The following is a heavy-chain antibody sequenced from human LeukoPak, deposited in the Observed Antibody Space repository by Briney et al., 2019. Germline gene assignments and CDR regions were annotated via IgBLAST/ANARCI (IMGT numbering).Heavy chain of an antibody. CDR2: IIPILGIA. J-gene: IGHJ6*02. CDR3: ARDMGDTAMVTDYYYYGMDV. Sequence: LVNASCKASGGTFSSYAISWVRQAPGQGLEWMGRIIPILGIANYAQKFQGRVTITADKSTSTAYMELSSLRSEDTAVYYCARDMGDTAMVTDYYYYGMDVWGQGTTVTVSS. CDR1: GGTFSSYA. V-gene: IGHV1-69*04. D-gene: IGHD5-18*01.